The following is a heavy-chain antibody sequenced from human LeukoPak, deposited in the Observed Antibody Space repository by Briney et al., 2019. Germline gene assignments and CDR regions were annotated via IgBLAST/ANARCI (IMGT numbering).Heavy chain of an antibody. J-gene: IGHJ6*02. V-gene: IGHV3-48*02. CDR1: GFTFSSYR. CDR3: ARDGAYCSSTSCLLGDYYYGMDV. CDR2: ISSSSNTI. D-gene: IGHD2-2*01. Sequence: GGSLRLSCAASGFTFSSYRMNWVRQAPGKGLEWVSYISSSSNTIYYADSVKGRFTISRDNAKNSLYLQMNSLRDEDTAVYYCARDGAYCSSTSCLLGDYYYGMDVWGQGTTVTVSS.